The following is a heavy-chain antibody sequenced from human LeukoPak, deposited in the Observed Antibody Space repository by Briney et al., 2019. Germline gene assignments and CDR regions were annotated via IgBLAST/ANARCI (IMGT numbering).Heavy chain of an antibody. J-gene: IGHJ6*02. CDR1: GFTFSSYA. CDR2: ISYDGSNK. V-gene: IGHV3-30-3*01. CDR3: ARESTPYYYYGMDV. Sequence: GRSVRLSCAASGFTFSSYAMHWVRQAPGKGLEGVAVISYDGSNKYYADSVKGRFTISRDNSKNTLYLQMNSLRDEDTAVYYCARESTPYYYYGMDVWGQGTTVTVSS. D-gene: IGHD2-15*01.